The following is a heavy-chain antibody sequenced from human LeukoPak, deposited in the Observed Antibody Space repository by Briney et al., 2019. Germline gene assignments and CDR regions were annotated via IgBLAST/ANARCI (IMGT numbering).Heavy chain of an antibody. V-gene: IGHV3-23*01. Sequence: GGSLRLSCAASKLTSSSYSMGWVRQAPGKGLEWVSAITGSGDTTYSSDSVKGRFTVSRDNSKNTLYLQMNSLTAEDTALYYCAKDLRGPAAGTWYFDLWGRGTLVTVSS. CDR3: AKDLRGPAAGTWYFDL. J-gene: IGHJ2*01. CDR2: ITGSGDTT. CDR1: KLTSSSYS. D-gene: IGHD6-13*01.